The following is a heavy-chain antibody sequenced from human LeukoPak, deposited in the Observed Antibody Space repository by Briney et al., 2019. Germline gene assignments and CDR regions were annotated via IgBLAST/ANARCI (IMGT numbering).Heavy chain of an antibody. J-gene: IGHJ5*02. V-gene: IGHV4-34*01. CDR3: ASYVEMATNRGDWFDP. Sequence: PSETLSLTCAVYGGSFSGYYWSWIRQPPEKGLEWIGEINHSGSTNYNPSLKSRVTISVDTSKNQFSLKLSSVTAADTAVYYCASYVEMATNRGDWFDPWGQGTLVTVSS. CDR2: INHSGST. CDR1: GGSFSGYY. D-gene: IGHD5-24*01.